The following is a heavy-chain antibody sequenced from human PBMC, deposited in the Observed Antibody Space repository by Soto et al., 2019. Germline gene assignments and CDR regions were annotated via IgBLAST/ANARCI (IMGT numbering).Heavy chain of an antibody. V-gene: IGHV1-2*04. CDR2: INPNSGGT. CDR3: ARGRVTTFFDY. J-gene: IGHJ4*02. CDR1: GYTFTGYY. Sequence: ASVKVSCKASGYTFTGYYMHWVRQAPGQGLEWMGWINPNSGGTNYAQKFQGWVTMTRDTSISKAYMELSRLGSDDTAGYYCARGRVTTFFDYWGQGTLVTVSS. D-gene: IGHD4-17*01.